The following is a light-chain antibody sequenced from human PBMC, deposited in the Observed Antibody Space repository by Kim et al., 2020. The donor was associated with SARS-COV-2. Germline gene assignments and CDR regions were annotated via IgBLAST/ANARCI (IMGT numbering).Light chain of an antibody. V-gene: IGKV3-15*01. Sequence: SAGQGVPSSCRGSQRSNNNVACHHKTPGQAPSLVIYAAYSRTTSTAARFSGSGSGKEFTPTISSLQPDDSADYYRQRYYLWPRTFGVGTKVDIK. CDR2: AAY. J-gene: IGKJ3*01. CDR3: QRYYLWPRT. CDR1: QRSNNN.